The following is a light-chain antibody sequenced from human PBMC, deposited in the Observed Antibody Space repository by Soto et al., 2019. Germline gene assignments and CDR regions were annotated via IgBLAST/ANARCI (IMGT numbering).Light chain of an antibody. Sequence: QPVLTQPASVSGSPGQSITLSCTGGSSDIGGYNYVSWFQQHPGKAPKLMIYEVTNRPSGVSNRFSGSKSGSTASLTISGLQAEDEADYYCSSYTSSNTLVFGTGTKLTVL. CDR1: SSDIGGYNY. V-gene: IGLV2-14*01. CDR3: SSYTSSNTLV. J-gene: IGLJ1*01. CDR2: EVT.